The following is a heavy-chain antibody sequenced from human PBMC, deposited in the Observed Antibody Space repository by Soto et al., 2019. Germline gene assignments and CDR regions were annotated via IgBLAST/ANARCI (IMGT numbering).Heavy chain of an antibody. V-gene: IGHV4-59*01. Sequence: SETLSLTCTVSGGSISSYYWSWIRQPPGKGLEWIGYIYYSGSTNYNPSLKSRVTISVDTSKNQFSLKLSSVTAADTAVYYCARGGSSWYPLFDYWGQGTLVTVSS. J-gene: IGHJ4*02. CDR1: GGSISSYY. CDR2: IYYSGST. D-gene: IGHD6-13*01. CDR3: ARGGSSWYPLFDY.